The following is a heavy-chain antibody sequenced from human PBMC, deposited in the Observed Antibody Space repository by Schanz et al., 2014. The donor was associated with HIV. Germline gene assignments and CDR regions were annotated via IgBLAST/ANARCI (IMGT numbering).Heavy chain of an antibody. J-gene: IGHJ2*01. CDR3: VRAASFHFDKEGYYRNWYFDF. CDR2: VNPESGNT. D-gene: IGHD1-26*01. V-gene: IGHV1-8*02. CDR1: GYTFSDYD. Sequence: QVQLVQSGPEVKKPGASVRVSCETSGYTFSDYDINWVRQAPGQGLEWMGWVNPESGNTGMADKSLGGLTVTGLTTTGTAYMELDSLTSGDTAIYYCVRAASFHFDKEGYYRNWYFDFWGRGTLVAVSS.